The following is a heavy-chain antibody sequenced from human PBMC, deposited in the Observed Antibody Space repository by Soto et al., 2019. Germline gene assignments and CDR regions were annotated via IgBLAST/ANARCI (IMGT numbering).Heavy chain of an antibody. Sequence: TLSLTCTVSGGSISSYYWSWIRQPPGKGLEWIGYIYYSGSTNYNPSLKSRVTISVDTSKNQFSLKLSSVTAADTAVYYCARYYYDSSGYYPSGFDYWGQGTLVTVSS. V-gene: IGHV4-59*01. D-gene: IGHD3-22*01. CDR2: IYYSGST. CDR1: GGSISSYY. CDR3: ARYYYDSSGYYPSGFDY. J-gene: IGHJ4*02.